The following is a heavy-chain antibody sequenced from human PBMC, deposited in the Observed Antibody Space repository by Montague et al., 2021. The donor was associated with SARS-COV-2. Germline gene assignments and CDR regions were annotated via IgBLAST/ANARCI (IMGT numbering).Heavy chain of an antibody. CDR1: GFTFSSYG. CDR3: ASQLVPRWYAFDL. J-gene: IGHJ3*01. Sequence: SLRLSCAASGFTFSSYGIHWVRQAPGKGLEWVAVIRYDGSNKYYADSVKGRFTISRDNSKNTLYLQMNSLRAEDTAVYYCASQLVPRWYAFDLWGQGTMVTVSS. CDR2: IRYDGSNK. D-gene: IGHD5-18*01. V-gene: IGHV3-33*08.